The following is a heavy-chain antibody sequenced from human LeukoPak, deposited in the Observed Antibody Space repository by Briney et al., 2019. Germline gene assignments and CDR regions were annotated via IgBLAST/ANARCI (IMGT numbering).Heavy chain of an antibody. CDR1: GGSISSYY. Sequence: SETLSPTCTVSGGSISSYYWSWIRQPPGKGLEWIGYIYYSGSTNYNPSLKSRVTISVDTSKNQFSLKLSSVTAADTAVYYCARDYWGAAAGTTVWFDPWGQGTLVTVSS. V-gene: IGHV4-59*01. J-gene: IGHJ5*02. CDR2: IYYSGST. D-gene: IGHD6-13*01. CDR3: ARDYWGAAAGTTVWFDP.